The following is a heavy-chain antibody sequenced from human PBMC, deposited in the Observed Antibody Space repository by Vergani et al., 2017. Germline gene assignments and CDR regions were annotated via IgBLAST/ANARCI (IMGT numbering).Heavy chain of an antibody. J-gene: IGHJ4*02. CDR3: ANNEGLDLEY. CDR2: IYSGGST. Sequence: EVQLLESGGGLVQPGGSLRLSCAASGFTFSSYAMSWVRQAPGKGLEWVSVIYSGGSTYYADSVKGRFTISRDNSKNTLYLQMNSLRAEDTAVYYCANNEGLDLEYWGQGTLVTVSS. CDR1: GFTFSSYA. D-gene: IGHD6-19*01. V-gene: IGHV3-23*03.